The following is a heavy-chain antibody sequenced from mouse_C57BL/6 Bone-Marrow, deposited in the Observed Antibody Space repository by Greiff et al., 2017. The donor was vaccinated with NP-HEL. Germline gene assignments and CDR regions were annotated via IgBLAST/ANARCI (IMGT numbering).Heavy chain of an antibody. CDR2: FYPGSGSI. Sequence: QVQLKESGAELVKPGASVKLSCKASGYTFTEYTIHWVKQRSGQGLEWIGWFYPGSGSIKYNEKFKDKATLTADKSSSTVYIELSRLTSEDSAVYVRARHEIDNYGSIDAMDFWGQGASVTVSA. D-gene: IGHD1-1*01. CDR1: GYTFTEYT. J-gene: IGHJ4*01. V-gene: IGHV1-62-2*01. CDR3: ARHEIDNYGSIDAMDF.